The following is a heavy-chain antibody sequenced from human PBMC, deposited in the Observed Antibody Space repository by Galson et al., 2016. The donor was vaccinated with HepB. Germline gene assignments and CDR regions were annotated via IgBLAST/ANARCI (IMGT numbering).Heavy chain of an antibody. Sequence: SVKVSCKVSGYTLTELFMHWVRQAPGQGLEWMGKISPIRGGTSYAQKFYDRVTMTTDTSTNTVYMELTNLRSEDTAVYYCARGARFLHDLDFWGQGTLVTVSS. CDR2: ISPIRGGT. CDR1: GYTLTELF. CDR3: ARGARFLHDLDF. D-gene: IGHD5-24*01. V-gene: IGHV1-46*01. J-gene: IGHJ4*02.